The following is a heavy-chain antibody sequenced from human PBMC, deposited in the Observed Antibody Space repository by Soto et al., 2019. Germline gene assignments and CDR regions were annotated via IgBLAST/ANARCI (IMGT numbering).Heavy chain of an antibody. Sequence: SVKVSCKASGNTFTSYDINWVRQATGHGLEWMGWINPNSGNIGYAQKFQGRVTMTRDTAIRTAYMEVSRLRSDDTAVYYCARGRASGSYYLLDYWGQGTLVTVSS. CDR1: GNTFTSYD. V-gene: IGHV1-8*01. CDR2: INPNSGNI. CDR3: ARGRASGSYYLLDY. D-gene: IGHD3-10*01. J-gene: IGHJ4*02.